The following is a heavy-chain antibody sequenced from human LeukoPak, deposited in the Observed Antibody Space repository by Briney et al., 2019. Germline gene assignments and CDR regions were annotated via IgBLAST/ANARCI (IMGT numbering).Heavy chain of an antibody. CDR3: ARDHHNPFYYGSGSYYNHDAFDI. V-gene: IGHV4-39*02. Sequence: SETLSLTCTVSGGSISSSSYYWGWIRQPPGKGLEWIGSIYYSGSTYYNPSLKSRVTISVDTSKNQFSLKLSSVTAADTAVYYCARDHHNPFYYGSGSYYNHDAFDIWGQGTMVTVSS. J-gene: IGHJ3*02. CDR2: IYYSGST. CDR1: GGSISSSSYY. D-gene: IGHD3-10*01.